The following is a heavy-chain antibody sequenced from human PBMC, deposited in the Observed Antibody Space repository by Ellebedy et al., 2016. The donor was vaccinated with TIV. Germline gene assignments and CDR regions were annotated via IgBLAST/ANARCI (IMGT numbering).Heavy chain of an antibody. CDR2: INHSGIS. J-gene: IGHJ4*02. CDR1: GGSFSDYF. Sequence: SETLSLTCTVYGGSFSDYFWSWIRQPPGKGLEWIGEINHSGISNYNPSLESRLTISVDTSKKQFSLRLSSVTAADTAVYYCAEGRSGWYYFDYWGQGTLVTVSS. D-gene: IGHD6-19*01. V-gene: IGHV4-34*01. CDR3: AEGRSGWYYFDY.